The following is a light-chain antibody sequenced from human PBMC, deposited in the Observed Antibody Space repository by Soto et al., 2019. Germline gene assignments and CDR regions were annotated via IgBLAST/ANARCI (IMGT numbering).Light chain of an antibody. CDR1: SSDVGDYSY. CDR2: EVS. V-gene: IGLV2-14*01. Sequence: QSALTQPASVSGSPGQSITISCTGASSDVGDYSYVSWYQQHPGKAPKLMIYEVSNRPSGVSNRFSGSKSANTASLTISGLQAEDEADYYCSSYTGSSTPIVFGNGTKVTVL. J-gene: IGLJ1*01. CDR3: SSYTGSSTPIV.